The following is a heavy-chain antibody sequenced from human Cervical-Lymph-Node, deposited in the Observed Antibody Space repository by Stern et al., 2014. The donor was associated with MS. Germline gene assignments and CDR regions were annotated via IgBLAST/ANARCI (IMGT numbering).Heavy chain of an antibody. Sequence: QLQLQESGPGLVKPSETLSLICTVSGGSITNFYWSWFRQPPGKGLEWIGYLHYSGRTNYSPSLKSRATISIDKSTSQDPFSLRLTSVTAADTAVYYCARHAMGVVGVGLDSWGQGTLVAVSS. D-gene: IGHD2-2*01. CDR1: GGSITNFY. CDR3: ARHAMGVVGVGLDS. CDR2: LHYSGRT. V-gene: IGHV4-59*08. J-gene: IGHJ4*02.